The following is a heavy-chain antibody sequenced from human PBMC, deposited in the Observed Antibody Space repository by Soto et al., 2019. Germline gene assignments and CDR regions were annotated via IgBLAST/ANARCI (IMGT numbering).Heavy chain of an antibody. V-gene: IGHV3-21*06. CDR1: GFIFTRYS. CDR3: ARESEDLTSNFDY. J-gene: IGHJ4*02. Sequence: PGGSLRLSCAASGFIFTRYSMNWVRQAPGKGLEWVTSISSTTNYIYYGDSMKDRFTISRDNAKNSLYLEMNSLRAEDTAVYYCARESEDLTSNFDYWGQGTLVTVSS. CDR2: ISSTTNYI.